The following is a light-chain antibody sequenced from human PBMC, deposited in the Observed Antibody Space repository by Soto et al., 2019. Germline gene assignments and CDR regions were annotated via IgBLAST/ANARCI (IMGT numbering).Light chain of an antibody. Sequence: DIQMTQSPSSLSASVGDRVTITCRTSQSIRTYLNWYQQKPGKAPKLLIYGASSLESGVPSKFSGSGSATVFTLTITRLQPEDFAAYYCQQSFSTPLTFGGGTKVEIK. CDR1: QSIRTY. V-gene: IGKV1-39*01. CDR3: QQSFSTPLT. J-gene: IGKJ4*01. CDR2: GAS.